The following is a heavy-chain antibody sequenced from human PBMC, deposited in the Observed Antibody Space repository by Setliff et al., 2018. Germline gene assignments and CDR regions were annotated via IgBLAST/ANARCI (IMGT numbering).Heavy chain of an antibody. CDR3: ARLATDYGDYESLNYLDY. CDR1: GYSFTNYW. D-gene: IGHD4-17*01. J-gene: IGHJ4*02. Sequence: GESLKISCKGSGYSFTNYWIGWVRQMPGKGLEWMGIIYPGDSDTRYSPSFQGQVTISADKSISTAYLQWSSLKASDTAIYYCARLATDYGDYESLNYLDYWGQGTLVTVSS. CDR2: IYPGDSDT. V-gene: IGHV5-51*01.